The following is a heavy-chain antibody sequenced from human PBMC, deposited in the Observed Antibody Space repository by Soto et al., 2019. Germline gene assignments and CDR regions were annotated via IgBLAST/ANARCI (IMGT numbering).Heavy chain of an antibody. Sequence: QLVESGGGLFQAGGSTRLSCLVSGFTVGRYDMAWVRQAPGMGLEWASIIQSGGATYYPDSAQGRFTISRDNSKNTVYLQMNSLRVEDTGVYSCVRVLYDSGVVDFWGQGSLITVS. J-gene: IGHJ4*02. CDR1: GFTVGRYD. V-gene: IGHV3-53*01. CDR2: IQSGGAT. CDR3: VRVLYDSGVVDF. D-gene: IGHD5-12*01.